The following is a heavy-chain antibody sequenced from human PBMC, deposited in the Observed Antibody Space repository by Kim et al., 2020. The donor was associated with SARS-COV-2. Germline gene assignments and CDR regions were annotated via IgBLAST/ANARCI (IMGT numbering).Heavy chain of an antibody. V-gene: IGHV3-11*01. CDR1: GFTFSDYY. CDR2: ISSSGSTI. J-gene: IGHJ4*02. Sequence: GGSLRLSCAASGFTFSDYYMSWIRQAPGKGLEWVSYISSSGSTIYYADSVKGRFTISRDNAKNSLYLQMNSLRAEDTAVYYCARDYYDSSGYYYVPVLDYWGQGTLVTVSS. D-gene: IGHD3-22*01. CDR3: ARDYYDSSGYYYVPVLDY.